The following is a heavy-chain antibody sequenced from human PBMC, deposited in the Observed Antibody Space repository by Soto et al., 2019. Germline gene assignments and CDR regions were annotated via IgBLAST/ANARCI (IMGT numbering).Heavy chain of an antibody. CDR1: GFTFNTYG. D-gene: IGHD2-15*01. J-gene: IGHJ6*02. Sequence: QVQLVESGGGVVQPGGSLRLYCTTSGFTFNTYGMHWVRQAPGKGLEWVAIIWYDGSNKYYADSVKGRFTISRDNSKNTLYLQMNSLRAEDTAPYHCARADCTGAYCYSWPFNYGVDVWGQGATVTVSS. CDR2: IWYDGSNK. V-gene: IGHV3-33*08. CDR3: ARADCTGAYCYSWPFNYGVDV.